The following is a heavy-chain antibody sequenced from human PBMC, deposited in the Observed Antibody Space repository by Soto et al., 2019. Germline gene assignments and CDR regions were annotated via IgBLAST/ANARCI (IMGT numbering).Heavy chain of an antibody. CDR3: ARDLYSSSWYGSYYYYGMDV. CDR2: IIPIFGTA. Sequence: QVQLVQSGAEVTKPGSSVKVSCKASGGTFSSYAISWVRQAPGQGLEWMGGIIPIFGTANYAQKFQGRVTITADESTSTAYMELSSLRSEDTAVYYCARDLYSSSWYGSYYYYGMDVWGQGTTVTVSS. D-gene: IGHD6-13*01. J-gene: IGHJ6*02. V-gene: IGHV1-69*01. CDR1: GGTFSSYA.